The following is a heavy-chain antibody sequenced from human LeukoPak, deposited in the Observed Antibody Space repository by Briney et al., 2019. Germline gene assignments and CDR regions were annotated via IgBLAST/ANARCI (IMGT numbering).Heavy chain of an antibody. CDR3: ARDGSSGRGYYYYYGMDV. J-gene: IGHJ6*04. CDR1: GFTVNTNY. Sequence: GGSLRLSCAASGFTVNTNYMSWVRQAPGKGLEWVSIMHSVGTTYYADSVKGRFTFSRDNSKNTLYLQMNNLRAEDTAVYYCARDGSSGRGYYYYYGMDVWGEGTTVTVSS. CDR2: MHSVGTT. V-gene: IGHV3-53*01. D-gene: IGHD1-26*01.